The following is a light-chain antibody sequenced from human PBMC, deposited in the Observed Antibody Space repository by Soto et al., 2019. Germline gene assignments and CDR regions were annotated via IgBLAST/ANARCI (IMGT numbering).Light chain of an antibody. CDR1: RSNIGSNT. CDR3: AAWDDSLNGWV. J-gene: IGLJ7*01. Sequence: QSVLTQPPSASGTPGQRVTISCSGGRSNIGSNTVNWYQQLPGTAPKLLIYSNNQRPSGVPDRFSGSKSGTSAPLAISGLQSEDEADYYCAAWDDSLNGWVFGGGTQLTVL. CDR2: SNN. V-gene: IGLV1-44*01.